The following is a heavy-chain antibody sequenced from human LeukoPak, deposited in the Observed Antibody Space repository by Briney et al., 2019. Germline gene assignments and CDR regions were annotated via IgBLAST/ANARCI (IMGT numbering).Heavy chain of an antibody. CDR2: INHSGST. CDR3: ARLIRQLVPYYYYYMDV. J-gene: IGHJ6*03. Sequence: PSETLSLTCAVSGGSFSGYYWSCIRHPPGKGLEWIGEINHSGSTNYNPSLKSRATISVDTSKNQFSLKLSAVTAADTAVYYCARLIRQLVPYYYYYMDVWGKGTTVTVSS. CDR1: GGSFSGYY. D-gene: IGHD6-6*01. V-gene: IGHV4-34*01.